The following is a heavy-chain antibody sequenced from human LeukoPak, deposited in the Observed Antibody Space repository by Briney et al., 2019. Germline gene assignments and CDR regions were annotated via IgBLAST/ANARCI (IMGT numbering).Heavy chain of an antibody. V-gene: IGHV3-23*01. Sequence: GGSLRLSCAASGFTFSSYAMSWVRQAPGKGLEWVSAISGSGGSTYYADSVKGRFTISRDNSKNTLYLQMNSLRGEDTAVYYCANSECYVLCVDYWGQGTLVSVSS. CDR1: GFTFSSYA. D-gene: IGHD1-26*01. CDR3: ANSECYVLCVDY. CDR2: ISGSGGST. J-gene: IGHJ4*02.